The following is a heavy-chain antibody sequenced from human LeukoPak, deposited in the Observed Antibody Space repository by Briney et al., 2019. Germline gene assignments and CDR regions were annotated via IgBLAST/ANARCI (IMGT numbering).Heavy chain of an antibody. J-gene: IGHJ4*02. CDR3: ARALSDAPTLGYCSGNSCYTAY. CDR1: GFTFSDYY. Sequence: GGSLRLSCAASGFTFSDYYVSWIRQAPGKGLEWVSYISSSSTYIYYADSVKGRFTISRDNAKNSLYLQMNSLRAEDTAVYYCARALSDAPTLGYCSGNSCYTAYWGQGTLVTVSS. CDR2: ISSSSTYI. V-gene: IGHV3-11*06. D-gene: IGHD2-2*01.